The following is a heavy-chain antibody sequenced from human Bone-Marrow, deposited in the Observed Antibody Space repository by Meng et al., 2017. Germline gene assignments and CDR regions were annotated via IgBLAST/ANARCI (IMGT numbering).Heavy chain of an antibody. Sequence: QVELQESGPGLVKPSHTLSLTCTVSGGSISSGGYYWNWIRQHPGKGLEWIGYIYYSGSTYYNPSLKSQITISVDTSKNHFSLKLSSVTAADTAVYYCASLYGVVGASWFDPWGQGTLVTVSS. CDR1: GGSISSGGYY. D-gene: IGHD1-26*01. V-gene: IGHV4-31*01. J-gene: IGHJ5*02. CDR2: IYYSGST. CDR3: ASLYGVVGASWFDP.